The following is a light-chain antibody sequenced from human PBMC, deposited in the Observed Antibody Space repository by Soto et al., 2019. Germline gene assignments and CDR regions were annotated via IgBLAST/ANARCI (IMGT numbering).Light chain of an antibody. Sequence: DIVMTQSPDSLGVSLGERATISCKSSQSVLYSSNNKNYLAWYQQKPGQPPKLIIYWASIRETGVPDRFSGGGSGTDFTLDISSLQAEDVAVYYCQQYYSNPQTFGQGTKVDIK. V-gene: IGKV4-1*01. CDR3: QQYYSNPQT. CDR2: WAS. J-gene: IGKJ1*01. CDR1: QSVLYSSNNKNY.